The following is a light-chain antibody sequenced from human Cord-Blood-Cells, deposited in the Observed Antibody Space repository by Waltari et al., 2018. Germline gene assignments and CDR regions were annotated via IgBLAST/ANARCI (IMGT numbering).Light chain of an antibody. J-gene: IGKJ3*01. CDR3: QQYDNPPFT. CDR1: QDISNY. CDR2: DAS. V-gene: IGKV1-33*01. Sequence: DIQMTQSPSSLSASVGDRVTITCQASQDISNYLNWYQQKPGKAPKLLIYDASNWETGIPSRFSGSGSGTDFTFTISSLQPEDIATYYCQQYDNPPFTFGPGTKVDIK.